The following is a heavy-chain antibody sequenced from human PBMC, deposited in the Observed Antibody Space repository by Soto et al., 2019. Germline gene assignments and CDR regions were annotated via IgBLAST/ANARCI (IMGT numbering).Heavy chain of an antibody. D-gene: IGHD2-15*01. V-gene: IGHV3-48*04. CDR2: ISGSSDTI. CDR1: GFTFSTHN. J-gene: IGHJ5*01. CDR3: VGGVVGMKSYYLDS. Sequence: GGSLRLSCADSGFTFSTHNMNWVRQAPGKGLEWLSYISGSSDTILYAESVKSRFTISRDNAKKSVYLQMTSLRVEDTAVYYCVGGVVGMKSYYLDSWGQGNLVTVSS.